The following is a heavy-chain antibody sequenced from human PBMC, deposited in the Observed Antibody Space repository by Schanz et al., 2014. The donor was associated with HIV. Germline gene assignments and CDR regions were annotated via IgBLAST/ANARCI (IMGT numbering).Heavy chain of an antibody. J-gene: IGHJ6*02. V-gene: IGHV1-2*02. D-gene: IGHD2-21*02. CDR2: ISPNNGAT. Sequence: QVQLVQSGAEVREPGASVKVSCKASGYTFTTYYIHWVRQAPGQGLEWMGWISPNNGATNYAQKFQGRVTMTRDTSISTAYMELRRLRSDDTAVYYCARGYCGADCSHFYYYGTDIWGQGTTVTVSS. CDR1: GYTFTTYY. CDR3: ARGYCGADCSHFYYYGTDI.